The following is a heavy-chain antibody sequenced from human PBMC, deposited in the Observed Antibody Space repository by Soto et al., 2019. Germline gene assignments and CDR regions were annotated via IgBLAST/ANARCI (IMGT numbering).Heavy chain of an antibody. CDR3: AHDITMKYGMDV. D-gene: IGHD3-22*01. J-gene: IGHJ6*04. V-gene: IGHV2-5*02. CDR1: GFSLSTSGVG. CDR2: IYWDDDK. Sequence: QITLKESGPTLVKPTQTLTLTCTFSGFSLSTSGVGVGWIRQPPGEALEWLALIYWDDDKRYNPSLKSRLTITKDPPKNQVVLTMTNMDPVDTATYYCAHDITMKYGMDVWGEGTTVTVSS.